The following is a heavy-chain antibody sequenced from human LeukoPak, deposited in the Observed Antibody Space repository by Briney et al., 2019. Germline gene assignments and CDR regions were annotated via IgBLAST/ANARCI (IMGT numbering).Heavy chain of an antibody. CDR1: GFTFSSYW. D-gene: IGHD2-15*01. V-gene: IGHV3-7*04. J-gene: IGHJ4*02. Sequence: GGSLRLSRAASGFTFSSYWMSWVRQAPGIGLEWVANIKQDGSERYYVDPVKGRFIISRDNAKNSLYLQMNSLRAEDTAVYYCARGPSGGNGFSYWGQGTLVTVSS. CDR2: IKQDGSER. CDR3: ARGPSGGNGFSY.